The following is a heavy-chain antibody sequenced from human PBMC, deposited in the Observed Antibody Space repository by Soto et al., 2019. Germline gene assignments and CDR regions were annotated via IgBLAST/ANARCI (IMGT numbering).Heavy chain of an antibody. V-gene: IGHV3-64*02. Sequence: VGSLRLSFAASGSTFSSYAMHWVRQALGTGLEYGSAISSNGGNTYYADCVKGIFTISRDNSKNTLYLQMGSLRAEDTALYYCAKDLMGYCSSTTCYPLWFDPWGQGTLVTVSS. CDR1: GSTFSSYA. D-gene: IGHD2-2*01. CDR2: ISSNGGNT. J-gene: IGHJ5*02. CDR3: AKDLMGYCSSTTCYPLWFDP.